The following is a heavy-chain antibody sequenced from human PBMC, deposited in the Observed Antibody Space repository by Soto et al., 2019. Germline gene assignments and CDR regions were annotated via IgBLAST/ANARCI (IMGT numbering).Heavy chain of an antibody. CDR2: ISYDGSNK. J-gene: IGHJ4*02. CDR3: AKDLRGYSGYDYSQYSWLPLDY. CDR1: GFTFSSYG. V-gene: IGHV3-30*18. Sequence: GGSLRLSCAASGFTFSSYGMHWVRQAPGKGLEWVAVISYDGSNKYYADSVKGRFTISRDNSKNTLYLQMNSLRAEDTAVYYCAKDLRGYSGYDYSQYSWLPLDYWGQGTLVTVSS. D-gene: IGHD5-12*01.